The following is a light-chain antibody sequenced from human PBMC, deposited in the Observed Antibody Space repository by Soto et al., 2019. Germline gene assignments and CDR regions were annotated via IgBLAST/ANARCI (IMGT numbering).Light chain of an antibody. CDR2: GAS. CDR1: QSTSSNY. J-gene: IGKJ1*01. CDR3: HQYGSAPAWT. V-gene: IGKV3-20*01. Sequence: EIVLTQSPGTLSLFPGERATLSCRASQSTSSNYLAWYQQKPGQAPRLLIHGASNRATGIPDRFSGAGSGTDFTLTISRLEPEDFAVYYCHQYGSAPAWTFGQGTKVEIK.